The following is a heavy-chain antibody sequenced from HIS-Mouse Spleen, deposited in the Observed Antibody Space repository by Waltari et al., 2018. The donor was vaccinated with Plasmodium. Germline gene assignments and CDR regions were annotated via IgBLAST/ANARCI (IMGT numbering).Heavy chain of an antibody. CDR2: IKQDGSEK. CDR1: GFTFSSSW. J-gene: IGHJ2*01. Sequence: EVQLVESGGGLVQPGGSLRCSWSASGFTFSSSWMSWVRQAPGKGLEWVANIKQDGSEKYYVDSVKGRFTISRDNAKNSLYLQMNSLRAEDTAVYYCASSWYWYFDLWGRGTLVTVSS. V-gene: IGHV3-7*01. CDR3: ASSWYWYFDL. D-gene: IGHD6-13*01.